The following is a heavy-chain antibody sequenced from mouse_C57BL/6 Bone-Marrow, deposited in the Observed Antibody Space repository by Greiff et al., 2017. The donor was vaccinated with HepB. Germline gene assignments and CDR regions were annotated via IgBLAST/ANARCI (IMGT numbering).Heavy chain of an antibody. CDR2: IYPGSGNT. Sequence: QVQLKQSGAELVRPGASVKLSCKASGYTFTDYYINWVKQRPGQGLEWIARIYPGSGNTYYNEKFKGKATLTAEKSSSTAYMQLSSLTSEDSAVYFCARFYYGPHYYAMDYWGQGTSVTVSS. V-gene: IGHV1-76*01. D-gene: IGHD2-1*01. CDR3: ARFYYGPHYYAMDY. J-gene: IGHJ4*01. CDR1: GYTFTDYY.